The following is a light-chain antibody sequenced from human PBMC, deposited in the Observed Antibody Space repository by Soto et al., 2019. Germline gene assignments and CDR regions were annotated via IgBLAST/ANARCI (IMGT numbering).Light chain of an antibody. CDR2: VGTGGIVG. J-gene: IGLJ1*01. CDR3: GADNGSGSNFGYV. Sequence: QSVLTQPPSASASLGASVTLTCTLSSGYSNYKVDWYQQRPGKGPRFVMRVGTGGIVGSKGDGIPDRFSVLGSGLNRYLTIKNIQEEDESDYHCGADNGSGSNFGYVFGTGTKVTVL. CDR1: SGYSNYK. V-gene: IGLV9-49*01.